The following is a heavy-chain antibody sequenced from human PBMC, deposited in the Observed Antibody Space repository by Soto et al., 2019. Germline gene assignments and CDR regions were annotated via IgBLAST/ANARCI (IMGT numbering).Heavy chain of an antibody. Sequence: SETLSLTCTVSGGSISSYYWSWIRQPPGKGLEWIGYIYYSGSTNYNPSLKSRVTISVDTSKNQFSLKLSSVTAADTTEYYLAREAVYSRSLYVAFNIWAQGTMVTVSS. J-gene: IGHJ3*02. V-gene: IGHV4-59*01. CDR3: AREAVYSRSLYVAFNI. CDR1: GGSISSYY. CDR2: IYYSGST. D-gene: IGHD6-13*01.